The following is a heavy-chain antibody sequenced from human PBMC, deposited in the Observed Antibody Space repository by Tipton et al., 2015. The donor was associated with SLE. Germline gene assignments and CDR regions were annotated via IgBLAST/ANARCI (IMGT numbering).Heavy chain of an antibody. CDR3: ARKAAAPYYYYYYGMDV. CDR1: GGSISSYY. J-gene: IGHJ6*02. Sequence: TLSLTCTVSGGSISSYYWSWIRQPPGKGLEWIGYIYTSGSTNYNPSLKSRVTISVDTSKNQFSLKLSSVTAADTAVYYCARKAAAPYYYYYYGMDVWGQGPTVTVSS. CDR2: IYTSGST. V-gene: IGHV4-4*09. D-gene: IGHD6-13*01.